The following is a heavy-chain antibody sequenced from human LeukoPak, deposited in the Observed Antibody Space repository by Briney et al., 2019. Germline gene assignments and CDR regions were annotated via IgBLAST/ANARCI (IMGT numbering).Heavy chain of an antibody. CDR3: AKDEVGSSWLLYYYYYYMDV. CDR1: GFTFSNYG. D-gene: IGHD6-13*01. CDR2: ISGSGGST. Sequence: GGSLRLSRAASGFTFSNYGMSWVRQAPGKGLEWVSAISGSGGSTYYADSVKGRFTISRDNSKNTLYLQMNSLRAEDTAVYYCAKDEVGSSWLLYYYYYYMDVWGKGTTVTVSS. J-gene: IGHJ6*03. V-gene: IGHV3-23*01.